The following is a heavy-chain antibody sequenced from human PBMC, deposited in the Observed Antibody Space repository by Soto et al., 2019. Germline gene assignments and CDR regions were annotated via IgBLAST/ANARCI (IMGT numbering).Heavy chain of an antibody. J-gene: IGHJ4*02. CDR2: IFHSGAT. Sequence: QVQLQESGPGLVKPSGTLSLTCAVSDDSLDTTDWWSWVRQPPGKGLEWIGEIFHSGATYYNTSLKSRVTMSVDKSKTQFSLSLNSVTAADTAVYYCARKHFDGFAYFIDHWGRGILVTVSS. CDR3: ARKHFDGFAYFIDH. V-gene: IGHV4-4*02. CDR1: DDSLDTTDW. D-gene: IGHD3-16*01.